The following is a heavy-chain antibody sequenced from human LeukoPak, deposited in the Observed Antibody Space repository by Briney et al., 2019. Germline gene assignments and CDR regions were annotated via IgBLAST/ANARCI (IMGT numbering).Heavy chain of an antibody. Sequence: GGSLRLSCAASGFTFSNYAMSWVRQAPGEGLEWVSAIYGSGGSTDYADSVKGRFTISRDNSKNALYLQMNSLRAEDTAVYYCAKSNTDFWSGYYTLNIDYWGQGTLVTVSS. CDR2: IYGSGGST. CDR1: GFTFSNYA. V-gene: IGHV3-23*01. J-gene: IGHJ4*02. D-gene: IGHD3-3*01. CDR3: AKSNTDFWSGYYTLNIDY.